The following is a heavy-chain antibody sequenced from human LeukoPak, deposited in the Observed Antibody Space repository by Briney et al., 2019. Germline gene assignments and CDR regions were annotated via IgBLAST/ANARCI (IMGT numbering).Heavy chain of an antibody. Sequence: GGSLRLSCAASGFTVSSNYMSWVRQAPGKGLEWVSVIYSGGSTYYADSVKGRFTISRDNSKNTLYLQMNSLSAEDTAVYYCARARMATFYFDYWGQGTLVTVPS. J-gene: IGHJ4*02. CDR1: GFTVSSNY. D-gene: IGHD5-24*01. CDR2: IYSGGST. CDR3: ARARMATFYFDY. V-gene: IGHV3-66*01.